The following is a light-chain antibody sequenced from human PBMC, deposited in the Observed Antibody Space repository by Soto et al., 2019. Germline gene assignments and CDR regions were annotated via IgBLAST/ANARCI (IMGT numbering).Light chain of an antibody. CDR2: SAS. J-gene: IGKJ4*02. CDR3: QQSFSVPT. CDR1: QDINSY. V-gene: IGKV1-39*01. Sequence: IQMTQSPSSLSPSVGDTVTITCRAGQDINSYLNWYQQKPGKAPKLLIYSASTLESGAPPRFSGSQSGTDFFLTITGLLPEDIATYYCQQSFSVPTFGRGTRVEVK.